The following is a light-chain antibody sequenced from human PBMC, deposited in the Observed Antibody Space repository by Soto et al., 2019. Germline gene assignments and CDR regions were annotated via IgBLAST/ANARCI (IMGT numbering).Light chain of an antibody. J-gene: IGLJ2*01. V-gene: IGLV3-21*01. Sequence: SYELTQPPSVSVAPGETARISCGGNNVGSRSVHWYQQKPGQAPFLVIYYDSDRPSGIPERFSGSISGNTATLIISRVEAGDEADYYCQVWEATGDQVVFGGGTKVTVL. CDR3: QVWEATGDQVV. CDR1: NVGSRS. CDR2: YDS.